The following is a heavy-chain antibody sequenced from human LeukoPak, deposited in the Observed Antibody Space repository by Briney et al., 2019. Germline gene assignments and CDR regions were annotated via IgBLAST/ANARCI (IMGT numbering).Heavy chain of an antibody. CDR2: IKSKTDGGTT. Sequence: GGSLRLSCAASGFTFSNAWMSWVRQAPGKGLEWVGRIKSKTDGGTTDYAAPVKGRFTISRDDSKNTLYLQMNSLKTEDTAVYYCTSQIVGATVMADYWGQGTLVTVSS. V-gene: IGHV3-15*01. CDR3: TSQIVGATVMADY. D-gene: IGHD1-26*01. CDR1: GFTFSNAW. J-gene: IGHJ4*02.